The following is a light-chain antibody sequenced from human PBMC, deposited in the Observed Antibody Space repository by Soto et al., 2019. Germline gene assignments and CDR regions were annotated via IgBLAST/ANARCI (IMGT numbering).Light chain of an antibody. CDR1: SSNIGSNA. CDR2: SDY. V-gene: IGLV1-44*01. CDR3: ASWDDSLNGPV. Sequence: QSVVTHPPSASGTPGQRVTITCSGSSSNIGSNAVNWYQQLPGTAPKLLIYSDYHRPSGVPDRFSGSKSGTSASLAISGLQSEDEAAYYCASWDDSLNGPVFGGGTKVTVL. J-gene: IGLJ2*01.